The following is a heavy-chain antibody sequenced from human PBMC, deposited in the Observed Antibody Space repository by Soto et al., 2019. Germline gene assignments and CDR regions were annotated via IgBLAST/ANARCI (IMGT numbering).Heavy chain of an antibody. CDR2: IYPGDSDT. CDR1: DTTHW. V-gene: IGHV5-51*01. J-gene: IGHJ6*02. CDR3: ARLVKYYCGMDV. Sequence: GESLKISCKASDTTHWIGWVRQKPGKGLEWMGIIYPGDSDTKYSPSFQGQVTISVDKSISTAYLHWSSLKASDTATYYCARLVKYYCGMDVWGLGTTVTVSS.